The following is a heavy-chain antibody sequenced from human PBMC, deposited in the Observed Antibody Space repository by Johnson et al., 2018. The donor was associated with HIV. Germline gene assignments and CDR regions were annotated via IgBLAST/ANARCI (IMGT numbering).Heavy chain of an antibody. Sequence: VQLVESGGGVVQPGRSLRLSCAASGFTFSSYAMHWVRQAPGKGLEWVSGINWNGGSTGYGDSVKGRFTVSRDNAKNSLYLQSNSLRAEDTALYYSAKRWGVEGAFDIWGQWTMVTVSS. J-gene: IGHJ3*02. CDR2: INWNGGST. CDR3: AKRWGVEGAFDI. CDR1: GFTFSSYA. D-gene: IGHD3-16*01. V-gene: IGHV3-20*04.